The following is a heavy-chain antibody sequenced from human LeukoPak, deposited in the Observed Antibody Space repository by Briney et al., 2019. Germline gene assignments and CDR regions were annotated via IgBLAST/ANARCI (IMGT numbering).Heavy chain of an antibody. CDR2: INHRGST. D-gene: IGHD3-22*01. CDR1: GFTVSSNY. Sequence: GSLRLSCAASGFTVSSNYMSWIRQAPGKGLEWIGEINHRGSTNYNPSLKSRVTISVDTSKNQFSLKLSSVTAADTAVYYCARFPYYYDSSGPGYWGQGTLVTVSS. J-gene: IGHJ4*02. CDR3: ARFPYYYDSSGPGY. V-gene: IGHV4-34*01.